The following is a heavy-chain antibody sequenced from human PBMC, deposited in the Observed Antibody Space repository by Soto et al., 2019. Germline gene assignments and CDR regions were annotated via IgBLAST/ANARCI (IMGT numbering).Heavy chain of an antibody. CDR1: GFTFSSYS. V-gene: IGHV3-21*01. J-gene: IGHJ4*02. D-gene: IGHD3-22*01. CDR3: ARNPYYYDTSGYYY. Sequence: EVQLVESGGGLVKPGGSLRLSCAASGFTFSSYSMNWVRQAPGKGLEWVSSISSSSSFIYYADSLKGRFTISRDNAKNSLHLQMNSLRAEDTAVYYCARNPYYYDTSGYYYWGQGTLVTVSS. CDR2: ISSSSSFI.